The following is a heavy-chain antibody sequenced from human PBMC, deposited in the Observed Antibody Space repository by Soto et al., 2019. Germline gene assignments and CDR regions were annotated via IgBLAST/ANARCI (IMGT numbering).Heavy chain of an antibody. CDR1: GFTFSDHY. J-gene: IGHJ6*02. CDR2: TRNKANSYTT. CDR3: ASSTKPYYYYGMDV. V-gene: IGHV3-72*01. D-gene: IGHD1-1*01. Sequence: GGSLRLSCAASGFTFSDHYMDWVRQAPGKGLEWVGRTRNKANSYTTEYAASVKGRFTISRDDSKNSLYLQMNSLKTEDTAVYYCASSTKPYYYYGMDVWGQGTTVTV.